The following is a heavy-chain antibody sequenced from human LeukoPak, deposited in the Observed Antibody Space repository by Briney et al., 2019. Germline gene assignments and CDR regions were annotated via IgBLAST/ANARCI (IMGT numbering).Heavy chain of an antibody. CDR3: ARFRTGTSWFDP. Sequence: ASVKVSCKASGYTFTGYYMHWVRQAPGQGLEWMGWINPNSGGTNYAQKFQGRVTMTRDTSISTAYMELSRLRSDDTAVYYCARFRTGTSWFDPWGQGTQVTVSS. V-gene: IGHV1-2*02. D-gene: IGHD1-14*01. CDR2: INPNSGGT. J-gene: IGHJ5*02. CDR1: GYTFTGYY.